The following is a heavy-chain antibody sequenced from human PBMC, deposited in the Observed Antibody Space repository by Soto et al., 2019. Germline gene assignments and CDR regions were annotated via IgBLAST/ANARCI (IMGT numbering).Heavy chain of an antibody. D-gene: IGHD2-15*01. J-gene: IGHJ4*02. Sequence: GGSLRLSCIGSGFTFGLYEMYWVRQAPGKGLEWLSFISHSGATIPYADSVKGRFTGSRDNAKNSLHLQMNNLRVEDTGVYQGVREAGEGVVATTIGLDFWGQGTLVTASS. CDR1: GFTFGLYE. V-gene: IGHV3-48*03. CDR2: ISHSGATI. CDR3: VREAGEGVVATTIGLDF.